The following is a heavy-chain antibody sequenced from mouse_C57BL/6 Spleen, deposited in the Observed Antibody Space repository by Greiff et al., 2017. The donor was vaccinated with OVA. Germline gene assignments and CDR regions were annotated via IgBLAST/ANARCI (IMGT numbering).Heavy chain of an antibody. CDR2: IYPGDGDT. CDR1: GYAFSSSW. Sequence: VQLQQSGPELVKPGASVKISCKASGYAFSSSWMNWVKQRPGKGLEWIGRIYPGDGDTNYNGKFKGKATLTADKSSSTAYMQLSSLTSEDSAVYFCARGGIISGAFDYWGQGTTLTVSS. D-gene: IGHD1-1*01. CDR3: ARGGIISGAFDY. J-gene: IGHJ2*01. V-gene: IGHV1-82*01.